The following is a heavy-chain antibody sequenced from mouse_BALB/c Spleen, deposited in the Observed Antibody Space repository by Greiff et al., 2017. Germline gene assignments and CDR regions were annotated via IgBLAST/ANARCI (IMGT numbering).Heavy chain of an antibody. CDR2: IDPANGNT. V-gene: IGHV14-3*02. J-gene: IGHJ4*01. D-gene: IGHD2-3*01. CDR3: ARGGYYVAMDY. Sequence: VQLQQSGAELVKPGASVKLSCTASGFNIKDTYMHWVKQRPEQGLEWIGRIDPANGNTKYDPKFQGKATITADTSSNTAYLQLSSLTSEDTAVYYCARGGYYVAMDYWGQGTSATVSS. CDR1: GFNIKDTY.